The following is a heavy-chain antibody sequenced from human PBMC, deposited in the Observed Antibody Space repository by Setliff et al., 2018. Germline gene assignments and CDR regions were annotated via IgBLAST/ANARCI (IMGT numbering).Heavy chain of an antibody. D-gene: IGHD4-17*01. CDR1: GGSITSNSYY. V-gene: IGHV4-39*07. CDR3: ARVYGENDLPDI. CDR2: IYYDGSN. Sequence: TLSLTCTVSGGSITSNSYYWAWIRQPPGKGLEWTGSIYYDGSNFSPPSLRSRVTVSVDTSKNQFSLKLTSVTAGDTAMYYCARVYGENDLPDIWGQGTMVTVSS. J-gene: IGHJ3*02.